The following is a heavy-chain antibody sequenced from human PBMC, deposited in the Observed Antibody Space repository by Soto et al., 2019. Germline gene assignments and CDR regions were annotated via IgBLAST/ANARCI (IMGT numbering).Heavy chain of an antibody. J-gene: IGHJ5*02. CDR3: AAAPRIAARLNWFDP. CDR2: IIPIFGTA. CDR1: GGTFSSYA. Sequence: SVKVSCKASGGTFSSYAISWVRQAPGQGLEWMGGIIPIFGTANYAQKFQGRVTITADESTSTAYMELSSLRSEDTAVYYCAAAPRIAARLNWFDPWGQGTLVTVSS. V-gene: IGHV1-69*13. D-gene: IGHD6-6*01.